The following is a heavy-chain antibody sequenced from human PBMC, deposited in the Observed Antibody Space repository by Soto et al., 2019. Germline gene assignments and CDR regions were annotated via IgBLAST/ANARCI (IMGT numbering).Heavy chain of an antibody. J-gene: IGHJ5*02. V-gene: IGHV3-21*01. CDR1: GFTFSSYD. D-gene: IGHD2-8*01. CDR2: ITTSGSYI. Sequence: EVQLVESGGGLVKPGGSLRLSCAASGFTFSSYDMNWVRQAPGKGLEYVSSITTSGSYIYYGDSVRGRFTISRDNAKNSLFLQMDSLRAEDTAVYYCVRSGPAPMLRPNWFDPWGQGTLVTVSS. CDR3: VRSGPAPMLRPNWFDP.